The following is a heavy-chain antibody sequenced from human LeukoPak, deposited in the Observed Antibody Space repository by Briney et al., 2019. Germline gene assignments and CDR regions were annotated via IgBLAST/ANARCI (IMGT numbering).Heavy chain of an antibody. Sequence: QPGGSLRLSCAASGFTFDDYAMHWVRQAPGKGLEWVSGISWNSGSIGYADSVKGRFTISRDNAKNSLYLQMNSLRAEDMALYYCAKDMGDSIAARPGAFDYWGQGTLVTVSS. V-gene: IGHV3-9*03. CDR3: AKDMGDSIAARPGAFDY. D-gene: IGHD6-6*01. J-gene: IGHJ4*02. CDR1: GFTFDDYA. CDR2: ISWNSGSI.